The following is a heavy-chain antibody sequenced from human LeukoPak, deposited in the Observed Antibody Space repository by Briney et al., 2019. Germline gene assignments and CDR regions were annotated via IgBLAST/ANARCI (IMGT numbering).Heavy chain of an antibody. CDR1: GFTFSDYY. D-gene: IGHD3-3*01. CDR3: ARGVTIFGEQTFYGMDV. Sequence: TGGSLRLSCAASGFTFSDYYMSWIRQAPGKGLEWVSYISSSGSTIYYADSVKGRFTISRDNAKNSLYLQMNSLRAEDTAVYYCARGVTIFGEQTFYGMDVWGQGTTVTVSS. V-gene: IGHV3-11*01. J-gene: IGHJ6*02. CDR2: ISSSGSTI.